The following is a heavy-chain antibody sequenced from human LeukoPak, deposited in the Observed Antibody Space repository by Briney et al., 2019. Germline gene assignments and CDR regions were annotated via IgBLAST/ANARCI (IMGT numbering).Heavy chain of an antibody. CDR1: GFTFSSYS. CDR2: ISSSGTYV. J-gene: IGHJ3*02. CDR3: ARASSKQLAGYLPDGFDI. Sequence: PGRSLRLSCAASGFTFSSYSMNWVGQAPGKGVEWVSSISSSGTYVYYADSVKGRFTISRDNAKNSLSLQMNSLRADDAAVYYCARASSKQLAGYLPDGFDIWGQGTMVTVSS. V-gene: IGHV3-21*01. D-gene: IGHD3-9*01.